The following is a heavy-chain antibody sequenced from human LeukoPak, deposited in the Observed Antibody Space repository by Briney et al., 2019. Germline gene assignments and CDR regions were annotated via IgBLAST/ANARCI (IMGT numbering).Heavy chain of an antibody. CDR2: ISAYNGNT. Sequence: GASVKVSCKASGYTFTGYYMHWVRQAPGQGLEWMGWISAYNGNTNYAQKLRGRVTMTTDTSTSTAYMELRSLRSDDTAVYYCARDVTMIVPFQGYWGQGTLVTVSS. V-gene: IGHV1-18*04. CDR3: ARDVTMIVPFQGY. CDR1: GYTFTGYY. D-gene: IGHD3-22*01. J-gene: IGHJ4*02.